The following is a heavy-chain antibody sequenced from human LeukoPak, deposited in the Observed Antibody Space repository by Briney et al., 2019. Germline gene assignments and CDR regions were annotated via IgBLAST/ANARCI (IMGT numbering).Heavy chain of an antibody. V-gene: IGHV1-2*02. J-gene: IGHJ5*02. CDR3: ARDYGRSSSSEGWFDP. Sequence: ASVKVSCKASGYTFTGYYMHWVRQAPGQGLEWMGWINPNSGGTNYAQKFQGRVTMTRDTSISTAYMELSRLRSDDTAVYYCARDYGRSSSSEGWFDPWGQGTLVTVSS. CDR2: INPNSGGT. CDR1: GYTFTGYY. D-gene: IGHD6-6*01.